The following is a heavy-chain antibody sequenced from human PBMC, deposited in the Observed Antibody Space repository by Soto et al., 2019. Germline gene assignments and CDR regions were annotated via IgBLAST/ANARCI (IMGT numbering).Heavy chain of an antibody. CDR1: GFTVNTNY. Sequence: GGSLRLSCLVSGFTVNTNYMYWVRQAPGRGLERVSAMYSGGDIHYADSVKGRFTISRDTSENTLYLRMDKLRVEDTAVYFCVSRIPSWVFDYWGQGTLVTAPQ. J-gene: IGHJ4*01. CDR3: VSRIPSWVFDY. CDR2: MYSGGDI. D-gene: IGHD3-16*01. V-gene: IGHV3-53*01.